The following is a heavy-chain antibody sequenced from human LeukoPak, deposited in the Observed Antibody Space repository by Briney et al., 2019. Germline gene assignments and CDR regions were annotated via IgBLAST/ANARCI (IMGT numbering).Heavy chain of an antibody. D-gene: IGHD2-2*03. Sequence: GRSLRLSCAASRFTFSSNWMSWVRPAPGKGLEWVANIKQDGSEKYYVDSVKSRYTNSRDNAKNSLYLQMNSLRAEDTAVYYCARGFMLSIGCFDPWGQGTLVTVSS. V-gene: IGHV3-7*01. J-gene: IGHJ5*02. CDR2: IKQDGSEK. CDR1: RFTFSSNW. CDR3: ARGFMLSIGCFDP.